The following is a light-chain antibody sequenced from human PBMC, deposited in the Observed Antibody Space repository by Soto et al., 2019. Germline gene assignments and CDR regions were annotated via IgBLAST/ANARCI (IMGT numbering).Light chain of an antibody. CDR3: QQRSNGPPIT. V-gene: IGKV3-11*01. CDR1: QSVSSY. J-gene: IGKJ5*01. Sequence: PGERATLSCRASQSVSSYLARYQQKPGQAPRLLIYDASNRATGIPARFSGSGSGTDFTLTISSLEPEDFAVYYCQQRSNGPPITFGQGTRLEIK. CDR2: DAS.